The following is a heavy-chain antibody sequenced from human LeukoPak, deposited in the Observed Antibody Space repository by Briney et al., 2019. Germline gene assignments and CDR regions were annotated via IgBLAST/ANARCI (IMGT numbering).Heavy chain of an antibody. CDR2: ISAYNGNT. CDR3: ARDRNFPHPIPRPAFDI. J-gene: IGHJ3*02. CDR1: GYTFTSYG. D-gene: IGHD2/OR15-2a*01. Sequence: GASVKVSCKASGYTFTSYGISWVRQAPGQGLEWMGWISAYNGNTNYAQKLQGRVTMTTDTSTSTAYMELRSLRSDDTAVYYCARDRNFPHPIPRPAFDIWGQGTMVTVSS. V-gene: IGHV1-18*01.